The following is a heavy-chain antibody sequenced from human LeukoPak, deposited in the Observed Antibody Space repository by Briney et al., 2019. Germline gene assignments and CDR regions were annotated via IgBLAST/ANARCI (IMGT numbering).Heavy chain of an antibody. CDR1: GFTFSNDG. CDR2: ISHDGSEK. D-gene: IGHD3-3*01. Sequence: GRSLRLSCAASGFTFSNDGMHWVRQAPGKGLEWVAGISHDGSEKYYADSVKGRFSVSRDNSKNKVYLQMKNLRGEDTAVYYCAKDETIFGVVIIGYWGQGTLVTVSS. V-gene: IGHV3-30*18. CDR3: AKDETIFGVVIIGY. J-gene: IGHJ4*02.